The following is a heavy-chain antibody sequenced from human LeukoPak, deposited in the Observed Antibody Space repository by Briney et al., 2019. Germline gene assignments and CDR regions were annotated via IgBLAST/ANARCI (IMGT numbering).Heavy chain of an antibody. J-gene: IGHJ4*02. CDR2: ISGGSGTI. V-gene: IGHV3-48*01. CDR3: ARDPPGMVRGVPSRYFDY. D-gene: IGHD3-10*01. CDR1: GFTFSSYS. Sequence: GGSLRLSCAASGFTFSSYSMNWVRQAPGKGLEWVSYISGGSGTIYYADSVKGRFTISRDNAKNSLYLQMNSLRAEDTAVYYCARDPPGMVRGVPSRYFDYWGQGTLVTVSS.